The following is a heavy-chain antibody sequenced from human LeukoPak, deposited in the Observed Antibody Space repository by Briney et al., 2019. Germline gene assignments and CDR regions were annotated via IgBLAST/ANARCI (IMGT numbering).Heavy chain of an antibody. V-gene: IGHV4-38-2*02. J-gene: IGHJ5*02. CDR1: GYSISSGYY. CDR3: ALQPARRLSWFDP. Sequence: SETLSLTCTVSGYSISSGYYWGWIRQPPGKGLEWIANIYHSGNTYYNPSLKSRVTVSVDTSRNQFSLKLSSVTAADTAVYYCALQPARRLSWFDPWGQGTLVTVSS. D-gene: IGHD2-2*01. CDR2: IYHSGNT.